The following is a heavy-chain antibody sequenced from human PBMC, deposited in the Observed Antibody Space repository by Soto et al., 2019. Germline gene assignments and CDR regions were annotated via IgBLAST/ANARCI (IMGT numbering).Heavy chain of an antibody. J-gene: IGHJ6*02. D-gene: IGHD6-13*01. Sequence: HTGGSLRLSCAASGFTFSNYVIHWVRQAPGKGLEWVAAISSDGSNKNYKDSVKGRFTISRDNSRNTLYLQMNSLRAEDTALYFCARETSRWEAAAGRAGYQYYGMDVWGQGTTVTVSS. CDR3: ARETSRWEAAAGRAGYQYYGMDV. CDR1: GFTFSNYV. CDR2: ISSDGSNK. V-gene: IGHV3-30-3*01.